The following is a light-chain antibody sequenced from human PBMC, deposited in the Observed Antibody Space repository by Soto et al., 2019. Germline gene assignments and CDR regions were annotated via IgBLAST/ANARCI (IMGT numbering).Light chain of an antibody. CDR2: GAS. V-gene: IGKV3-20*01. CDR3: QQYGSSPQT. CDR1: QSVISDS. J-gene: IGKJ1*01. Sequence: EIVLTQSPGTLSLSPGERATLSCRASQSVISDSLAWYQHKLGQAPRLLIYGASTRATGIPDRFSGSGSGTDFTLTISRLEPEDFAVFYCQQYGSSPQTFGQGTKVDIK.